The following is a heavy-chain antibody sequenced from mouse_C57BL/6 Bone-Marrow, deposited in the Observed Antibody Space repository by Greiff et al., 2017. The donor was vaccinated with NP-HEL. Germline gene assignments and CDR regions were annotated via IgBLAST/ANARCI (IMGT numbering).Heavy chain of an antibody. D-gene: IGHD2-4*01. J-gene: IGHJ2*01. CDR1: GYTFTSYW. CDR3: ERNDYDED. CDR2: IHPNSGST. V-gene: IGHV1-64*01. Sequence: QVQLQQPGAELVKPGASVKLSCKASGYTFTSYWMHWVKQRPGQGLEWIGMIHPNSGSTNYNEKFKSKATLTVDKTSSTAYMQLSSLTAEDSAGYDSERNDYDEDWGQGTTLTVSS.